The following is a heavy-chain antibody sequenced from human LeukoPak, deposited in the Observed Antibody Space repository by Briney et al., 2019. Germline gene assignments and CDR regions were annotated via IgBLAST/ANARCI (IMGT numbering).Heavy chain of an antibody. Sequence: GGSLRLSCAASGFTFSSYSMNWVRPAPGKGLEGVSYISSSSSTIYYADSVKGRFTISRDNAKNSLYLQMNSLRAEDTAVYYCAREFSGSNYGFPFDYWGQGTLVTVSS. D-gene: IGHD1-26*01. CDR2: ISSSSSTI. J-gene: IGHJ4*02. CDR1: GFTFSSYS. V-gene: IGHV3-48*01. CDR3: AREFSGSNYGFPFDY.